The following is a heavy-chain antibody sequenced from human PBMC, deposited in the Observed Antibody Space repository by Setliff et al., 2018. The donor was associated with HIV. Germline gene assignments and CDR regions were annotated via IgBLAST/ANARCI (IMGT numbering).Heavy chain of an antibody. D-gene: IGHD3-16*01. Sequence: ASVKVSCKASGYSFTKYEINWVRQAPGQGLEWLGWVSPSIGNSDFAQKFKGRISLTTDTSIRTAYMELRGLKSDDTAVYFCARRGEERNMITGALDAWGQGSLVTVPS. J-gene: IGHJ3*01. CDR1: GYSFTKYE. CDR3: ARRGEERNMITGALDA. V-gene: IGHV1-8*01. CDR2: VSPSIGNS.